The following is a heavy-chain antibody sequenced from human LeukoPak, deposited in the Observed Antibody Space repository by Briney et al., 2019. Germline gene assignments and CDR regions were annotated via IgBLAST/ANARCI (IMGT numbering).Heavy chain of an antibody. V-gene: IGHV5-51*06. J-gene: IGHJ3*02. D-gene: IGHD3-22*01. CDR3: ARVSHDSSGYPDAFDI. CDR2: IYPGDSDT. CDR1: GYNFTNYW. Sequence: GESLKISCKGSGYNFTNYWIGWVRQMPGKGLEWMGIIYPGDSDTRYSPSFQGQVTISADKSISTAYLQWSSLKASDTAMYYCARVSHDSSGYPDAFDIWGQGTMVTVSS.